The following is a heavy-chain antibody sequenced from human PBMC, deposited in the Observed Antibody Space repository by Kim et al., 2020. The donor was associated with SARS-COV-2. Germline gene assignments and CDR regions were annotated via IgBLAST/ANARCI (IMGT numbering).Heavy chain of an antibody. V-gene: IGHV3-23*01. CDR3: AKEGGVNTAYFSAMDV. CDR2: ISGSSERT. Sequence: GGSLRLSCAASGFTFTNYAMAWVRQAPGKGLEWVSSISGSSERTYYTGSVKGRFTISRDNSGSALYLEMTSLRAEDTAVYYCAKEGGVNTAYFSAMDVWG. D-gene: IGHD4-17*01. J-gene: IGHJ6*01. CDR1: GFTFTNYA.